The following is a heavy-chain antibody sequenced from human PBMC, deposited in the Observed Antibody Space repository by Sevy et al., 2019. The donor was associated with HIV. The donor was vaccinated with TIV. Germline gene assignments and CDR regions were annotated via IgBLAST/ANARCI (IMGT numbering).Heavy chain of an antibody. CDR2: IRYDGSNK. CDR1: GFTFSSYG. J-gene: IGHJ6*03. Sequence: GGSLRLSCAASGFTFSSYGMHWVRQAPGKGLEWVAFIRYDGSNKYYADSVKGRFTISRDNSKNTLYLQMNSLRAEDTAVYYCAKVLAWGTTLYYYYYMDFWGQGTTVTVSS. V-gene: IGHV3-30*02. D-gene: IGHD1-7*01. CDR3: AKVLAWGTTLYYYYYMDF.